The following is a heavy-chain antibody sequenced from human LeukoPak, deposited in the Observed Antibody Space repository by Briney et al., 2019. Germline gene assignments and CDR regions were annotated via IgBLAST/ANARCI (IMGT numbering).Heavy chain of an antibody. CDR3: GRVRGGYYFYYYYYMDV. CDR2: MNPNSCNT. CDR1: VYIFTSYD. J-gene: IGHJ6*03. V-gene: IGHV1-8*01. Sequence: GASVKVSCKASVYIFTSYDINWVRQATGQRLEWMGWMNPNSCNTGYAQTFQGRVAINRNTYISTAYMDVSRLRSECTAGYYLGRVRGGYYFYYYYYMDVWGKGTTVTVSS. D-gene: IGHD3-22*01.